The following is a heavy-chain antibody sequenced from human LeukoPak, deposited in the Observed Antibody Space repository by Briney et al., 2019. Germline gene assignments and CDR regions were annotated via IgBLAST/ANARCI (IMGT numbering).Heavy chain of an antibody. J-gene: IGHJ4*02. D-gene: IGHD3-22*01. CDR3: AKAFYYYDSSGYYGPFDY. CDR1: GFTFSSYA. Sequence: GGSLRLSRAASGFTFSSYAMSWVRQAPGKGLEWVSAISGSGGSTYYADSVKSRFTISRDNSKNTLYLQMNSLRAEDTAVYYCAKAFYYYDSSGYYGPFDYWGQGTLVTVSS. CDR2: ISGSGGST. V-gene: IGHV3-23*01.